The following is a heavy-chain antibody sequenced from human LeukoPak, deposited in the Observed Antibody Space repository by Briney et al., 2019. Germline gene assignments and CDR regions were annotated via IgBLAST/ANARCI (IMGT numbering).Heavy chain of an antibody. Sequence: GGSLRLSCAASGFTFNNYQMNWVRQAPGKGLECISYISSSGRTIYYADSLKGRFTASRDNAKNSLYLRMNNLRAEDTAVYYCARGEYYFDYWGQGTLVTVSS. V-gene: IGHV3-48*03. CDR1: GFTFNNYQ. CDR3: ARGEYYFDY. CDR2: ISSSGRTI. J-gene: IGHJ4*02.